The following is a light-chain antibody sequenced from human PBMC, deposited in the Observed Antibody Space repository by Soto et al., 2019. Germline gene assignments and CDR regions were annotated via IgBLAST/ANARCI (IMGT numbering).Light chain of an antibody. Sequence: IQMTQSPSTLTASVGDTVTITSRASQTISRWLARYQQNPGQGPRLLIYTASALESGVPSRFSASGSGTEFTLTISSLQPYDFATYYCQEYNNYWTFGQGTKVDIK. CDR1: QTISRW. CDR3: QEYNNYWT. V-gene: IGKV1-5*01. CDR2: TAS. J-gene: IGKJ1*01.